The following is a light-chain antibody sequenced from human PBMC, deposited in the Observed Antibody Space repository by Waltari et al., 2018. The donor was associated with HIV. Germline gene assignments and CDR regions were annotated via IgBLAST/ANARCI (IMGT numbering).Light chain of an antibody. CDR1: YPHSGSNT. J-gene: IGLJ3*02. Sequence: QSLLPQPPSASGPPGQRVTTSCSGSYPHSGSNTLNWHQQLPGSDPRALSNNNDQRPSGVPDRFTGSKSGTSASLAISGLQSEDQGDYYCASWDDKLDGWVFGGGTRLTVL. V-gene: IGLV1-44*01. CDR2: NND. CDR3: ASWDDKLDGWV.